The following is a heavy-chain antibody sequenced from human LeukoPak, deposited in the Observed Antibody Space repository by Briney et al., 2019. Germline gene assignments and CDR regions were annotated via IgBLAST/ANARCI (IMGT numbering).Heavy chain of an antibody. CDR2: IKREPDGGTT. J-gene: IGHJ4*02. CDR1: GFTFSNAW. CDR3: GSSAPRIVGASKGLSD. D-gene: IGHD1-26*01. V-gene: IGHV3-15*01. Sequence: GGSLRLSCAASGFTFSNAWMSWVRQAPGKGLEWVGRIKREPDGGTTDYAAPVKGRFTISRDDSKNTLYLQMNSLRAEDTAVYYCGSSAPRIVGASKGLSDWGQGALVTVSS.